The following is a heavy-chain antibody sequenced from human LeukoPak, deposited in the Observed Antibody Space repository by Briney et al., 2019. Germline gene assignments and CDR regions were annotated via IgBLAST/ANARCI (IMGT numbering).Heavy chain of an antibody. D-gene: IGHD2-2*01. CDR2: ISGSGGST. CDR1: GFTFSSYA. Sequence: GGSLRLSCAASGFTFSSYAMSWVRQAPGKGLEWVSAISGSGGSTYYADSVKGRFTISRDNSKNTLYLQMNSLRAEDTAVYYCAKPLNDIVVAENIFDYWGQGTLVTVSS. CDR3: AKPLNDIVVAENIFDY. J-gene: IGHJ4*02. V-gene: IGHV3-23*01.